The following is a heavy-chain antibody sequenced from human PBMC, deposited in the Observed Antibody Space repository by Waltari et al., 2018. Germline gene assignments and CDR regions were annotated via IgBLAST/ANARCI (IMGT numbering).Heavy chain of an antibody. CDR1: GGSISSYY. Sequence: QVQLQESGPGLVKPSETLSLTCTVSGGSISSYYWSWIRQPPGKGLEWIGYIYYSGSTNYNPSLKSRVTISVDTSKNQFSLKLSSVTAADTAVYYCAREVRVVPAAIHWFDPWGQGTLVTVSS. CDR3: AREVRVVPAAIHWFDP. J-gene: IGHJ5*02. D-gene: IGHD2-2*01. V-gene: IGHV4-59*01. CDR2: IYYSGST.